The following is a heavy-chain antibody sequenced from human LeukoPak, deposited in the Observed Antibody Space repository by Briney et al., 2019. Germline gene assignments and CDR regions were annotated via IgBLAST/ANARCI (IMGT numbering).Heavy chain of an antibody. D-gene: IGHD2-2*01. CDR3: AKYLPNQLLKD. CDR2: ISGSGGST. Sequence: GGSLRLSCAASGFTFSSYAMSWVRQAPGKGLEWVSVISGSGGSTYYADSVKGRFTISRDNSKNTLHLQMNSLRAEDTAVYYCAKYLPNQLLKDWGQGTLVTVSS. V-gene: IGHV3-23*01. CDR1: GFTFSSYA. J-gene: IGHJ4*02.